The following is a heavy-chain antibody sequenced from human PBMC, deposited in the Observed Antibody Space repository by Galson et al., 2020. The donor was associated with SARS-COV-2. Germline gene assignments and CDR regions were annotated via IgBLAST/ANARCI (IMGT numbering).Heavy chain of an antibody. Sequence: GESLKISCAASGFTFSSYWMSWVRQAPGKGLEWVANIKQDGSEKYYVDSVKGRFTISRDNAKNSLYLQMNSLRAEDTAVYYCARIPGSGWYFNYWGQGTLVTVSS. CDR2: IKQDGSEK. CDR3: ARIPGSGWYFNY. J-gene: IGHJ4*02. CDR1: GFTFSSYW. D-gene: IGHD6-19*01. V-gene: IGHV3-7*01.